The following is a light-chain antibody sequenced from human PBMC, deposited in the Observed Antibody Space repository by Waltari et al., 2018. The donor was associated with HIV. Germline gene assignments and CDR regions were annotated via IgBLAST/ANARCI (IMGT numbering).Light chain of an antibody. CDR1: QSVGTY. Sequence: EIVLTQSQVTLSLSPGDRATLSCRASQSVGTYSAWYQQKSGQAPRLLIYDTSNRATGIPARFSGSGSGTDFTLTISSLEPEDFAVYYWQQRFNWVTFGGGTKVELK. CDR3: QQRFNWVT. CDR2: DTS. V-gene: IGKV3-11*01. J-gene: IGKJ4*01.